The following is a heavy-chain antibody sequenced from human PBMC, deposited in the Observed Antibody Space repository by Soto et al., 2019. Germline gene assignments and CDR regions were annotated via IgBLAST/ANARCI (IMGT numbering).Heavy chain of an antibody. J-gene: IGHJ4*02. D-gene: IGHD3-3*01. Sequence: PSETLSLTCTVSGGSVSSGSYYWSWIRQPPGKGLEWIGYIYYSGSTNYNPSLKSRVTISVDTSKNQFSLKLSSVAAADTAVYYCARDRKPNYDFWSRSTYLDYWGQGTLVTVSS. CDR2: IYYSGST. V-gene: IGHV4-61*01. CDR1: GGSVSSGSYY. CDR3: ARDRKPNYDFWSRSTYLDY.